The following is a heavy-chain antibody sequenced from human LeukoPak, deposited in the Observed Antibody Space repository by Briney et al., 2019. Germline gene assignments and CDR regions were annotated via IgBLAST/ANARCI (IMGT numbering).Heavy chain of an antibody. V-gene: IGHV3-21*01. D-gene: IGHD5-18*01. CDR2: ISSSSKYI. CDR3: AREYTAMAFDY. CDR1: GFTLSNYS. J-gene: IGHJ4*02. Sequence: PGGSLRLSCAASGFTLSNYSMNWVRQPPGKGLEWVSSISSSSKYIYYADSVKGRFTISRDNAKNSLYLQMNNLRAEDSAVYHCAREYTAMAFDYWAQGTLVTVSS.